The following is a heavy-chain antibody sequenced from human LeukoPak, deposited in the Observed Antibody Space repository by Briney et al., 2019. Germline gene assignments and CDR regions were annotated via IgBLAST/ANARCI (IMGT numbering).Heavy chain of an antibody. Sequence: SETLSLTCTVSGGSISSSRYYWGWIRQPPGKGLEWIGSFYYSGSTYYNPSLKSRVTISVDTSKNQFSLKLSSVTAADTAVYYCARNPSGGRGDYWGQGTLVTVSS. CDR2: FYYSGST. CDR1: GGSISSSRYY. D-gene: IGHD1-26*01. J-gene: IGHJ4*02. V-gene: IGHV4-39*01. CDR3: ARNPSGGRGDY.